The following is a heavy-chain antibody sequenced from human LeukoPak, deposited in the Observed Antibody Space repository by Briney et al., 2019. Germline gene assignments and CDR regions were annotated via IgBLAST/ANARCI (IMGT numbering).Heavy chain of an antibody. CDR1: GYTFTGYY. J-gene: IGHJ4*02. V-gene: IGHV1-2*02. Sequence: GASVKVSCKASGYTFTGYYMHWVRQAPGQGLEWMGWINPNSGGTNYAQKFQGRVTMTRDTSISTAYMELSRLRSDDTAVYYCARGEVIGGFGEWSDYYFDYWGQGTLVTVSS. CDR3: ARGEVIGGFGEWSDYYFDY. CDR2: INPNSGGT. D-gene: IGHD3-10*01.